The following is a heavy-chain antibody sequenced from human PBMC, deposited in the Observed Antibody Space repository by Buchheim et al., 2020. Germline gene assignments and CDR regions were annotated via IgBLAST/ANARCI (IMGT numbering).Heavy chain of an antibody. J-gene: IGHJ4*02. CDR2: MKQDGSEK. CDR1: GFNFNIYW. CDR3: ARDLSILSTLGSFDY. D-gene: IGHD5/OR15-5a*01. Sequence: EVQLLESGGGLVQPGGSLRLSCAASGFNFNIYWMTWVRQAPGKGLEWVAHMKQDGSEKYYLDSVKGRFTISRDNAKNSLYLHMNSLRADDTAVYYCARDLSILSTLGSFDYWGQGTL. V-gene: IGHV3-7*01.